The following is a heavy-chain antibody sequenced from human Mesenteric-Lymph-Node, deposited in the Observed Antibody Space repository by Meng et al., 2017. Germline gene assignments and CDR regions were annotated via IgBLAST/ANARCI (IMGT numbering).Heavy chain of an antibody. J-gene: IGHJ5*02. CDR1: GFTFSSYE. V-gene: IGHV3-30*04. CDR2: TSYDEGTK. CDR3: AREPDHRNWLDP. Sequence: GGSLRLSCAASGFTFSSYEMNWVRQAPGKGLEWVAVTSYDEGTKYYADSVRGRFTISRDNSKNTLYLQMNSLRAEDTAVYYCAREPDHRNWLDPWGQGTLVTVSS.